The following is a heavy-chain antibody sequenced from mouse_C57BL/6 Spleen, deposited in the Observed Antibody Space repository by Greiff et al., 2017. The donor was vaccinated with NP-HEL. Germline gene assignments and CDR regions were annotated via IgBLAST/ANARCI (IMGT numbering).Heavy chain of an antibody. CDR1: GFTFSDYY. Sequence: EVMLVESEGGLVQPGSSMKLSCTASGFTFSDYYMAWVRQVPEKGLEWVANINYDGSSTYYLDSLKSRFIISRDNAKNILYLQMSSLKSEDTATYYCARADYGSRGYFDVWGTGTTVTVSS. CDR2: INYDGSST. J-gene: IGHJ1*03. V-gene: IGHV5-16*01. CDR3: ARADYGSRGYFDV. D-gene: IGHD1-1*01.